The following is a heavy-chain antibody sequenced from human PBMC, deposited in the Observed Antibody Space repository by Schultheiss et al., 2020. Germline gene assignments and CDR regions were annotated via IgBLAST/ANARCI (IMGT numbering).Heavy chain of an antibody. V-gene: IGHV3-9*01. CDR2: ISWNSGSI. J-gene: IGHJ6*02. CDR1: GFTFDDYA. D-gene: IGHD2-15*01. Sequence: GGSLRLSCAASGFTFDDYAMHWVRQAPGKGLEWVSGISWNSGSIGYADSVKGRFTISRDNSKNTLYLQMNSLRAEDTAVYYCARDRVVADSYYYYYGMDVWGQGTTVTVSS. CDR3: ARDRVVADSYYYYYGMDV.